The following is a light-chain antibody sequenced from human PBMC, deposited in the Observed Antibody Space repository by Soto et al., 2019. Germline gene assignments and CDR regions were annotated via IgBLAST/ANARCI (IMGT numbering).Light chain of an antibody. V-gene: IGLV2-8*01. Sequence: QSALAQPPSASGSPGQSVTISCTGSGSDIGAYNFVSWYQQHPGKAPKLMIFGVTERPSGVPDRFSGSKSGNTASLTVSGLQADDEAAYYCQAWDSSTVVFGGGTKVTVL. CDR2: GVT. CDR3: QAWDSSTVV. J-gene: IGLJ2*01. CDR1: GSDIGAYNF.